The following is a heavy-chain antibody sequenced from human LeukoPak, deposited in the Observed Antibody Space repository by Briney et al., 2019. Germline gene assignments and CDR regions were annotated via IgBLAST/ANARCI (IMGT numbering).Heavy chain of an antibody. CDR2: ISVGGGDT. CDR1: GFIFSSYV. D-gene: IGHD3-16*01. J-gene: IGHJ4*02. V-gene: IGHV3-23*01. CDR3: ANLNLGEMAYFDS. Sequence: GGSLRLSCAASGFIFSSYVMGWVRQAPGKGLEWVSSISVGGGDTFTTDFVKGRFTISRDNSKNTLYLQMMDLRVEDTAIYYCANLNLGEMAYFDSWGQGTLVTVSS.